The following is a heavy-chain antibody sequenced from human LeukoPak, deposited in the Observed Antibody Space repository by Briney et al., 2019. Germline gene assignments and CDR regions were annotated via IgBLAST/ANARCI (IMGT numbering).Heavy chain of an antibody. Sequence: GGSLRLSCAASAFTFSAYGMPWVRQTPGKGLEWVAFIRFDGVNKYYADSVKGRFTISRDNSKNTLYLEMNSLIPEATALYYRAKPGEAVLWVPDYWGQGSLVTVPS. CDR3: AKPGEAVLWVPDY. J-gene: IGHJ4*02. CDR1: AFTFSAYG. D-gene: IGHD3-10*01. V-gene: IGHV3-30*02. CDR2: IRFDGVNK.